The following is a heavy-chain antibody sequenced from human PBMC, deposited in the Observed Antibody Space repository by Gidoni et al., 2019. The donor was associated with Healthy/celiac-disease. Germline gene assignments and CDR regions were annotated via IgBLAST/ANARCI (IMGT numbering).Heavy chain of an antibody. V-gene: IGHV4-39*01. CDR1: GGSISSSSYY. CDR2: IYYSGST. D-gene: IGHD5-18*01. J-gene: IGHJ4*02. Sequence: QLQLQESGPGLVKPSETLSLTCTVSGGSISSSSYYWGWIRQPPGKGLEWIGSIYYSGSTYYNPSLKSRVTISVDTSKNQFSLKLSSVTAADTAVYYCARRGYSYGSTPYDYYFDYWGQGTLVTVSS. CDR3: ARRGYSYGSTPYDYYFDY.